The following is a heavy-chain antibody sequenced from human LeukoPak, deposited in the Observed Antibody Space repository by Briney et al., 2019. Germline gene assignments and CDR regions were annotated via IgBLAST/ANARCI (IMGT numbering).Heavy chain of an antibody. J-gene: IGHJ6*02. D-gene: IGHD2-2*02. Sequence: PGGSPRLSCAASGFTFSSHWMHWVRQAPGKGLVWVSRINSDGSSTSYADSVKGRFTISRDNAKNTLYLQMNSLRAEDTAVYYCARDRAYCSSTSCYIDFGMDVWGQGTTVTVSS. V-gene: IGHV3-74*01. CDR3: ARDRAYCSSTSCYIDFGMDV. CDR1: GFTFSSHW. CDR2: INSDGSST.